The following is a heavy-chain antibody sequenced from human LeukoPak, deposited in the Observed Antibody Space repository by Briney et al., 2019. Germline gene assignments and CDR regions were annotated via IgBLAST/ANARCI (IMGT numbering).Heavy chain of an antibody. J-gene: IGHJ4*02. CDR2: ASSDGSKK. CDR3: ARDRFYSSGTFFDS. V-gene: IGHV3-30*04. D-gene: IGHD3-10*01. CDR1: GFTFNNFA. Sequence: PGGSLRLSCAASGFTFNNFAMHWVRQAPGKGLEWVAVASSDGSKKYYADSVKGRFTISRDNAQNTLFLQMNSLRTEDTTIYYCARDRFYSSGTFFDSWGRGTLVTVSS.